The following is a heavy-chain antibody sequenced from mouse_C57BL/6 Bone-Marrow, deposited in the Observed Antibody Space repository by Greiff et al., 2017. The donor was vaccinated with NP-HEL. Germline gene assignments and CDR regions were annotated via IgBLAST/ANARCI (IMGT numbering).Heavy chain of an antibody. J-gene: IGHJ1*03. D-gene: IGHD2-4*01. CDR3: ARGKLRRGALWYFDV. CDR1: GIDFSRYW. Sequence: EVKLLESGGGLVQPGGSLKLSCAASGIDFSRYWMSWVRRAPGKGLEWIGEINPDSSTINYAPSLKDKFIISRDNAKNTLYLQMSKVRSEDTALYYCARGKLRRGALWYFDVWGTGTTVTVSS. CDR2: INPDSSTI. V-gene: IGHV4-1*01.